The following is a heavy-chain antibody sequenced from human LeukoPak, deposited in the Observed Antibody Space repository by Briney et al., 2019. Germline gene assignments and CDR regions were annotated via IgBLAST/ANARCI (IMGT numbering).Heavy chain of an antibody. Sequence: ASVKVSCKASGYTFTGHYINWVRQAPGQGLEWMGWIHPNSGGTKYAQKFQGRVTMTRDTSISTVYMEVSRLRSDDTAVYYCTRDRAFVGVDSFDIWGQGTMVTV. CDR2: IHPNSGGT. J-gene: IGHJ3*02. D-gene: IGHD3-16*01. CDR3: TRDRAFVGVDSFDI. CDR1: GYTFTGHY. V-gene: IGHV1-2*02.